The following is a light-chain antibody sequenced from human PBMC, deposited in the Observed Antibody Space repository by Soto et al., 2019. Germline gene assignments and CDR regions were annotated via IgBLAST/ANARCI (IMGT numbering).Light chain of an antibody. CDR1: SSDVGSYNY. CDR2: DVS. CDR3: SSYTSISTLV. V-gene: IGLV2-14*01. Sequence: QSALTQPASVSGSPGQSITISCTGTSSDVGSYNYVSWYQQHPGKAPKLMIYDVSNRPSGVSNRFSGSKSGNTASLTISGLQAEDEADYYCSSYTSISTLVFGGGTQLTVL. J-gene: IGLJ3*02.